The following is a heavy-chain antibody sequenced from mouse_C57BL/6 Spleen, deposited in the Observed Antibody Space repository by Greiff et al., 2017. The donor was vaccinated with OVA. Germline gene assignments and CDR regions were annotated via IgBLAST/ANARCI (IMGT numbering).Heavy chain of an antibody. Sequence: QVQLQQSGAELVMPGASVKLSCKASGYTFTSYWMHWVKQRPGQGLEWIGEIDPSDSYTNYNQKFKGKSTLTVDKSSSTAYMQLSSLTSEDSAVYYCARWYYGSSWFAYWGQGTLVTVSA. CDR1: GYTFTSYW. CDR2: IDPSDSYT. CDR3: ARWYYGSSWFAY. V-gene: IGHV1-69*01. D-gene: IGHD1-1*01. J-gene: IGHJ3*01.